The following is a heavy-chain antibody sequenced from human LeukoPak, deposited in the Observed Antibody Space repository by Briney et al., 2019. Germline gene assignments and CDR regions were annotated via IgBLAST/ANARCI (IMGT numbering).Heavy chain of an antibody. CDR3: AKESSSMVNLYFDY. J-gene: IGHJ4*02. CDR2: ISGRGGST. V-gene: IGHV3-23*01. CDR1: GFTFSSYA. Sequence: PGGSLRLSCAASGFTFSSYAMSWVRQAPEKGLEWVSAISGRGGSTYYADSVKGRRTISRDNSKNTLYLQMNSLRAEDTAVYYCAKESSSMVNLYFDYWGQGTLVTVSS. D-gene: IGHD3-10*01.